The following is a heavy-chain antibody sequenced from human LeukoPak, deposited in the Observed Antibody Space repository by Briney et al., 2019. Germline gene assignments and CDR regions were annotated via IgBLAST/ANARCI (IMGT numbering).Heavy chain of an antibody. CDR1: GFTFSSYA. CDR3: ARSHGVIGYFDY. CDR2: ISYDGSNK. V-gene: IGHV3-30*01. Sequence: GGSLRLSCAASGFTFSSYAMHWVRQAPGKGLEWVAVISYDGSNKYYADSVKGRFTISRDNSKNTLYLQMNSLRAEDTAVYYCARSHGVIGYFDYWGQGTLVTVSS. D-gene: IGHD3-22*01. J-gene: IGHJ4*02.